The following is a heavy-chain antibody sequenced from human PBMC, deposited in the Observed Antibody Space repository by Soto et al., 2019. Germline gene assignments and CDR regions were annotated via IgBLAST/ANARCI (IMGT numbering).Heavy chain of an antibody. J-gene: IGHJ5*02. D-gene: IGHD3-3*01. Sequence: QVQLQESGPGLVKPSETLSLTCTVSGGSVSSGSYYWSWIRQPPGKGLEWIGYIYYSGSTNYNPSLQSRVTITIATCKNQLSLKRSSVTAADPAVYCCARVQYCDFCCDYYNWFDLWGQGTLVTVSS. CDR3: ARVQYCDFCCDYYNWFDL. CDR1: GGSVSSGSYY. V-gene: IGHV4-61*01. CDR2: IYYSGST.